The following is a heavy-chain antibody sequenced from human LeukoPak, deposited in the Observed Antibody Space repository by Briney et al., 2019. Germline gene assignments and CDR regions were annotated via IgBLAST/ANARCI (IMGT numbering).Heavy chain of an antibody. CDR1: GFTFSSYA. D-gene: IGHD2-15*01. J-gene: IGHJ3*02. CDR2: ISGSGGST. CDR3: AKAPRGDCSGGSCYYNGAFDI. Sequence: PGGTLRLSCAASGFTFSSYAMSWVRQAPGKGLEWVSAISGSGGSTYYADSVKGRFTISRDNSKNTLYLQMNSLRAEDTAVYYCAKAPRGDCSGGSCYYNGAFDIWGQGTMVTVSS. V-gene: IGHV3-23*01.